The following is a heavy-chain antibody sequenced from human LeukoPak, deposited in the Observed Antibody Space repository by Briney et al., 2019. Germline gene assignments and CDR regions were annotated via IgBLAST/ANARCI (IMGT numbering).Heavy chain of an antibody. V-gene: IGHV4-59*06. Sequence: SETLSLTCTVSGGSISSYYWSWIRQPPGKGLEWIGYIYYSGSTYYNPSLKSRATISVDTSKNQFSLKLSSVTAADTAVYYCASMTTVTSDFDYWGQGTLVTVSS. CDR2: IYYSGST. CDR3: ASMTTVTSDFDY. J-gene: IGHJ4*02. CDR1: GGSISSYY. D-gene: IGHD4-11*01.